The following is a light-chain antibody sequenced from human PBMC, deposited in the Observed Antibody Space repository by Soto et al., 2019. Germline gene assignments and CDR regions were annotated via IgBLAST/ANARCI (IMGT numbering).Light chain of an antibody. V-gene: IGKV1-39*01. J-gene: IGKJ2*01. CDR3: EQSYSKLYP. Sequence: DIQMTQSPSSLSASVGDRVTITCRASQSISSYLNWYQQKPGKAPKLLIYAASSLQSGVPSRFSGSGSATDFTLTISSLQPEDFATYYCEQSYSKLYPLGQGTKREIK. CDR1: QSISSY. CDR2: AAS.